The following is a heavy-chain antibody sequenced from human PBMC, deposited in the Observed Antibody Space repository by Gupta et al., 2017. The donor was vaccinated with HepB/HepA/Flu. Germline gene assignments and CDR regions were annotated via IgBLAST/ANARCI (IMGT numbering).Heavy chain of an antibody. D-gene: IGHD2-2*01. Sequence: QVQLVQSGVEVRKPGASVKASCTTSGYTLNNYGMSWMRQAPGQGLGWIGWISGYDGVTNYAQKFQGRVTLTTDTSTNTASLELSNLGSAYTAVYFCERERYCSNTHGDYLCTYYHYMDVWGKGTTVTVYS. CDR1: GYTLNNYG. CDR2: ISGYDGVT. CDR3: ERERYCSNTHGDYLCTYYHYMDV. J-gene: IGHJ6*03. V-gene: IGHV1-18*04.